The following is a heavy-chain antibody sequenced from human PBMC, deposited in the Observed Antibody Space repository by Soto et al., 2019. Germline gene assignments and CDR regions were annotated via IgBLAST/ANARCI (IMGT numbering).Heavy chain of an antibody. CDR1: GGSFSAYY. J-gene: IGHJ4*02. CDR2: IHHSGST. D-gene: IGHD3-10*01. Sequence: QVQLQQWGAGLLKPSETLSLTCAVYGGSFSAYYWSWIRQSPGKGLEWIGEIHHSGSTNYKPSLKSRVTISVDTSKNQFSLELRSVTAADTAVYYCASSGSGSYYNGYYFDYWGQGTLVTVSS. V-gene: IGHV4-34*01. CDR3: ASSGSGSYYNGYYFDY.